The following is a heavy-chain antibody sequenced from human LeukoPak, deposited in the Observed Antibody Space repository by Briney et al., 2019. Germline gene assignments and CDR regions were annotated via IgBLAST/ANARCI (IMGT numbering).Heavy chain of an antibody. D-gene: IGHD2-2*01. Sequence: SVKVSCKASGGTFSSYAISWVRQAPGQGLEWMGGIIPIFGTANYAQKFQDRFTITTDESTSTAYMELSSMRSEDTAVYYCARESRPRWSHLLPKLGAFDIWGQGTMVTVSS. CDR1: GGTFSSYA. J-gene: IGHJ3*02. CDR2: IIPIFGTA. V-gene: IGHV1-69*05. CDR3: ARESRPRWSHLLPKLGAFDI.